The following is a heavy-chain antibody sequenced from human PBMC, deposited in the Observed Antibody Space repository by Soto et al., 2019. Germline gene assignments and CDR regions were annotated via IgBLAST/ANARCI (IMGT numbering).Heavy chain of an antibody. V-gene: IGHV3-23*01. CDR1: GFTFSSYA. D-gene: IGHD1-26*01. J-gene: IGHJ4*02. Sequence: GGSLRLSCAASGFTFSSYAMSWVRQAPGKGLEWVSAISGSGGSTYYADSVKGRFTISRDNSKNTLYLQMNSLRAEDTAVYYCAKDWSSSGSYGYYFDYWGQGTLVTVSS. CDR2: ISGSGGST. CDR3: AKDWSSSGSYGYYFDY.